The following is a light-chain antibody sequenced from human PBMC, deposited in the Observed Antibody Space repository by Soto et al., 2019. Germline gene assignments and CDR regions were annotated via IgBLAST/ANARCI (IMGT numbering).Light chain of an antibody. V-gene: IGKV3-20*01. CDR2: DAS. Sequence: EIVWTQTPATLSLSPGERATLSCRASQNIGDTDLAWYQQKPGKAPRLLIYDASDRGTGIPDSISGSGSAKDFTLTISRLETDDFAVDYCHQYSSSPVTFSHHTFGGGSKVEI. CDR3: HQYSSSPVTFSHHT. CDR1: QNIGDTD. J-gene: IGKJ4*01.